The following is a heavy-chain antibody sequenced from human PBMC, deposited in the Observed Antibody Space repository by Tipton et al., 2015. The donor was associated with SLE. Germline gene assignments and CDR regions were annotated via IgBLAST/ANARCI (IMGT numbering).Heavy chain of an antibody. CDR3: ARASAWYQDYYYYYHMDV. J-gene: IGHJ6*03. D-gene: IGHD6-13*01. Sequence: LRLSCSVSGGSISRRNNYWGWIRQSPGKGLEWIGSMYYSGDTFYNPSLKSRVAISVDTSKNQFSLKLSSVTAADTAMYYCARASAWYQDYYYYYHMDVWGKGTTVTVSS. V-gene: IGHV4-39*07. CDR2: MYYSGDT. CDR1: GGSISRRNNY.